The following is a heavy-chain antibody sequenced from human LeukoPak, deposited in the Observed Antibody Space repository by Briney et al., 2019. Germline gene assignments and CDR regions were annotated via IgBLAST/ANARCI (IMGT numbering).Heavy chain of an antibody. CDR3: ARDLYGSGRYQRDY. CDR1: GFTFSNYW. J-gene: IGHJ4*02. CDR2: INADGSST. Sequence: GGSLRLSCAASGFTFSNYWMHWVRQAPGKGLVWVSGINADGSSTPYADSVKGRFTISRDNAKNSLYLQMNSLRAEDTAVYYCARDLYGSGRYQRDYWGQGTLVTVSS. V-gene: IGHV3-74*03. D-gene: IGHD3-10*01.